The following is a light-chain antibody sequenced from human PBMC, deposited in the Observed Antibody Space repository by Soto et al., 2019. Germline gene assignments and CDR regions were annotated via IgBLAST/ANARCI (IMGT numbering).Light chain of an antibody. J-gene: IGLJ1*01. V-gene: IGLV2-14*01. CDR3: SSSTRRSTRDV. Sequence: QSVLTQPASVSGSPGQSITISCTGTSSDVGGSDFVAWYQQHPGKAPKLMIYEVSHRPSWVSNRFSGSQSGNTASLTISGLQAEDEADYYCSSSTRRSTRDVFGTGTKLTVL. CDR1: SSDVGGSDF. CDR2: EVS.